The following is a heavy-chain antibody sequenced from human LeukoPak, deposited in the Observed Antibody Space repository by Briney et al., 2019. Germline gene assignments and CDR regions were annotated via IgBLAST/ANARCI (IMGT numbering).Heavy chain of an antibody. D-gene: IGHD1-26*01. CDR1: GGSFSGYY. CDR3: ARNPTVGANRWFDY. V-gene: IGHV4-34*01. J-gene: IGHJ4*02. Sequence: SETLSLTCAVYGGSFSGYYWSWIRQPPGKGLEWIGEINHSGSTNYNPSLKSRVTISVDTSKNQFSLKLSSVTAADTAVYYCARNPTVGANRWFDYWGQGTLVTVSS. CDR2: INHSGST.